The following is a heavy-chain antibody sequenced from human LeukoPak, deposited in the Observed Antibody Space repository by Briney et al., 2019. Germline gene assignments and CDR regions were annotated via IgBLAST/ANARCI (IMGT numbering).Heavy chain of an antibody. CDR1: GFTFSSYG. J-gene: IGHJ4*02. V-gene: IGHV3-30*02. D-gene: IGHD3-9*01. CDR2: IRYDGSNK. CDR3: ARGSPILTGYYGD. Sequence: GGSLRLSCAASGFTFSSYGMHWVRQAPGKGLEWVAFIRYDGSNKYYADSVKGRFTISRDNSKNTLYLQMNSLRAEDTAVYYCARGSPILTGYYGDWGQGTLVTVSS.